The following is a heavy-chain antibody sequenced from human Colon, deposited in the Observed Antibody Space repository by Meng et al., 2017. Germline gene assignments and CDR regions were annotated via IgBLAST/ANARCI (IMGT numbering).Heavy chain of an antibody. V-gene: IGHV4-38-2*02. D-gene: IGHD1-26*01. CDR2: IHHSGTT. J-gene: IGHJ4*02. Sequence: SETLSLTCTVSGYSISTGYYWGWIRQPPGKGLEWIASIHHSGTTYYNPSLKSRVTISVDTSKNQFSLKVSSVTAADTAVYYCARGPAGATPHYFDYWGQGTQVTVSS. CDR3: ARGPAGATPHYFDY. CDR1: GYSISTGYY.